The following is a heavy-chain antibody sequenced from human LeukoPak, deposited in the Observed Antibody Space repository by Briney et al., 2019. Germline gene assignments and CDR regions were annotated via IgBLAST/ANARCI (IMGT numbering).Heavy chain of an antibody. J-gene: IGHJ3*02. Sequence: GPSVKVSCKTSGYSFTDYYMHWVRQAPGQGLEWMGWINPNSGGTNYAQKFQGRATMTRDTSISTAYMELSRLRSDDTAVYYCASGCSSTSCYFGHAFDIWGQGTMVTVSS. CDR2: INPNSGGT. D-gene: IGHD2-2*01. V-gene: IGHV1-2*02. CDR3: ASGCSSTSCYFGHAFDI. CDR1: GYSFTDYY.